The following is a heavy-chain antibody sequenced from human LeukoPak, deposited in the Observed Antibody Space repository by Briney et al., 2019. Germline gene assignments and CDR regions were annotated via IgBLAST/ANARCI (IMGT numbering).Heavy chain of an antibody. Sequence: GGSLRLSCTGSGFMFNAYWMTWVRKAPGMGLEWVGNIRQDGGEIFYVDSVRGRFTISRDNAKNSLYLQMNSLRAEDTAVFYCARETTGNAFDIWGQGTMVTVSS. J-gene: IGHJ3*02. CDR1: GFMFNAYW. D-gene: IGHD4-17*01. V-gene: IGHV3-7*01. CDR2: IRQDGGEI. CDR3: ARETTGNAFDI.